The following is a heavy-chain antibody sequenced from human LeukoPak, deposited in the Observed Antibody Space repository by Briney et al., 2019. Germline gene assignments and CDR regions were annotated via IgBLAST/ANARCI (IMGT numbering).Heavy chain of an antibody. Sequence: PSETLSLTCTVSGGSISSYYWSWIRQPPGKGLEWIGYIYYSGSTNYNPSLKSRVTISVDTSKNQFSLKLSSVTAADTAVYYCARASSSWSLSIDYWGQGTLVTVSS. D-gene: IGHD6-13*01. J-gene: IGHJ4*02. CDR1: GGSISSYY. CDR2: IYYSGST. V-gene: IGHV4-59*01. CDR3: ARASSSWSLSIDY.